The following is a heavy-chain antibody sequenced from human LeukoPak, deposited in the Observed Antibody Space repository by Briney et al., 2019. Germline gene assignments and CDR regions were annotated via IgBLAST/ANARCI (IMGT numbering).Heavy chain of an antibody. CDR1: GGTFISYA. CDR2: IIPIFGTA. V-gene: IGHV1-69*05. Sequence: GASVKVSCKASGGTFISYAISWVRQAPGQGLEWMGGIIPIFGTANYAQKFQGRVTITTDESTSTAYMELSSLRSEDTAVYYCARERSYVVAFDIWGQGTMVTVSS. D-gene: IGHD3-16*01. J-gene: IGHJ3*02. CDR3: ARERSYVVAFDI.